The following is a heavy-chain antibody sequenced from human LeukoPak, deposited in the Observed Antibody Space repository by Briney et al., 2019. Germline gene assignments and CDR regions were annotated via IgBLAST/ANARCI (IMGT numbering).Heavy chain of an antibody. V-gene: IGHV3-11*06. D-gene: IGHD2-2*01. CDR1: GFTFSDYY. Sequence: GGSLRLSCAASGFTFSDYYMSWIPQAPGKGLEWVSYISSSTSYTNYADSVKGRFTISRDNAKNSLYLQMNSLRAEDTAVYYCAGGTYAFDIWGQGTMVTVSS. CDR2: ISSSTSYT. CDR3: AGGTYAFDI. J-gene: IGHJ3*02.